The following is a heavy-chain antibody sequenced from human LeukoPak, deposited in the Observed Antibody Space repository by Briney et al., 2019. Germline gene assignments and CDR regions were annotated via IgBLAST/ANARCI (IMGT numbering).Heavy chain of an antibody. CDR2: VFYNGAT. CDR1: GGSISSYY. D-gene: IGHD1-14*01. Sequence: KPSETLSLTCTVSGGSISSYYWSWIRQPPGKGLEWIGTVFYNGATQYSPSLRSRVTISIDTSKNQFSLKLTSVTAADTAVYYCANEPRLLGVWGKGTTVTVSS. J-gene: IGHJ6*04. V-gene: IGHV4-59*01. CDR3: ANEPRLLGV.